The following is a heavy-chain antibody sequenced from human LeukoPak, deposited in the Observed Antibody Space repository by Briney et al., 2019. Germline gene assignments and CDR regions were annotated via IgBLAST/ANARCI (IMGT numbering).Heavy chain of an antibody. Sequence: PGGSLRLSCAASGFTFSWYGMHWVRQAPGKGLEWLAVMSHDGSKQYYADSVKGRFTISRDNSKNTLYLQMNSLRPEDTAVYYCARDLRYCSATNCHPRDFDYWGQGTQVTVSS. CDR1: GFTFSWYG. CDR2: MSHDGSKQ. CDR3: ARDLRYCSATNCHPRDFDY. D-gene: IGHD2-15*01. J-gene: IGHJ4*02. V-gene: IGHV3-30-3*01.